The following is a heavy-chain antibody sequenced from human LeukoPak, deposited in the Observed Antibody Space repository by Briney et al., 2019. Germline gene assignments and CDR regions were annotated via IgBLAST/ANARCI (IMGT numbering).Heavy chain of an antibody. Sequence: SETLSLTCTVSGGSISTSYYWGWIRQPPGKGLEWIGEINHSGSTNYNPSLKSRVTISVDTSKNQFSLKLSSVTAADTAVYYCARGRSSMVRGYYYYYMDVWGKGTTVTISS. CDR3: ARGRSSMVRGYYYYYMDV. CDR1: GGSISTSYY. D-gene: IGHD3-10*01. CDR2: INHSGST. J-gene: IGHJ6*03. V-gene: IGHV4-39*07.